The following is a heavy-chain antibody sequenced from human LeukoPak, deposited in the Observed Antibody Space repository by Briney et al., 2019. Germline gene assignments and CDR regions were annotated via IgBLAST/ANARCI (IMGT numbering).Heavy chain of an antibody. V-gene: IGHV4-59*08. D-gene: IGHD3-16*01. CDR1: GGSISSYY. Sequence: SETLSLTCTVSGGSISSYYWSWLRQPPGRGLEWMGYIYYSGSTNYNPSLKRRVTISVDTSKNQFSRQLSSVTAADTAVYYCARQWGRRVPFDYWGQGTLVTVSS. CDR3: ARQWGRRVPFDY. J-gene: IGHJ4*02. CDR2: IYYSGST.